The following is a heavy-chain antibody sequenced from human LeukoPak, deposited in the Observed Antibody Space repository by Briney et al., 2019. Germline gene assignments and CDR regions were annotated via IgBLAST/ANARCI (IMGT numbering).Heavy chain of an antibody. J-gene: IGHJ6*02. D-gene: IGHD5/OR15-5a*01. CDR2: ISGSGGTT. CDR3: AKVMSTTVSYWYGMDA. Sequence: PGGSLRLSCAASGFTFSTYPMIWVRQAPGKGLDSFASISGSGGTTYYTDSVKGRFTISRDNFKNTVYLQMNSLRAEDTAVYYWAKVMSTTVSYWYGMDAWGQGTTVTVSS. CDR1: GFTFSTYP. V-gene: IGHV3-23*01.